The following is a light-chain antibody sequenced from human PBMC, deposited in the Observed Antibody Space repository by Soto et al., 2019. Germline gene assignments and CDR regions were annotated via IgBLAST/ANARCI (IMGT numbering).Light chain of an antibody. CDR1: QGISNY. CDR2: AAS. CDR3: QQFAHLPT. J-gene: IGKJ4*01. V-gene: IGKV1-27*01. Sequence: DIQMTQSPSSLSASVGDRVTITCRATQGISNYLAWYQQKPGKVPKLLIYAASTLQSGVPSRFSGTGSGTEFTLTISTLQPEDVATYYCQQFAHLPTFGGGTKVDIK.